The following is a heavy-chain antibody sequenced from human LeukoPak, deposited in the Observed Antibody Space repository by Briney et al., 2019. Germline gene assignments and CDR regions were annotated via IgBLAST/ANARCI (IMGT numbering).Heavy chain of an antibody. CDR2: IYYSGST. CDR1: GGSISSYY. CDR3: ARAIEQQLVLNWLDP. Sequence: SSETLSLTCTVSGGSISSYYWSWTRQPPGKGLEWIGYIYYSGSTNYNPSLKSRVTISVDTSKNQFSLKLSSVTAADTAVYYCARAIEQQLVLNWLDPWGQGTLVTVSS. V-gene: IGHV4-59*01. J-gene: IGHJ5*02. D-gene: IGHD6-13*01.